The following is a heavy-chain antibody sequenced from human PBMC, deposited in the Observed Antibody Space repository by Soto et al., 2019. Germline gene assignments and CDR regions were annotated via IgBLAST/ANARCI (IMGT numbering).Heavy chain of an antibody. CDR2: INPNSGDT. CDR1: GYTFTGQY. CDR3: AGESSVITLYGMDV. Sequence: ASVKVSCKASGYTFTGQYMHWVRQAPGQGLERMGWINPNSGDTNYAQKFQGRVTMTRDTSIGTAYMELSSLRSNDTAIYYCAGESSVITLYGMDVWGQGTTVTVSS. V-gene: IGHV1-2*02. J-gene: IGHJ6*02. D-gene: IGHD3-10*01.